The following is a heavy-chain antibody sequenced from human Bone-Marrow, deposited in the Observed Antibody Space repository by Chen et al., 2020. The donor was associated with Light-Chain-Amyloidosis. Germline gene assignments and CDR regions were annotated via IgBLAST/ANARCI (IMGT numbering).Heavy chain of an antibody. CDR1: NYTFTDNY. V-gene: IGHV1-2*02. Sequence: QVQLVQSGAEVKKPGASVKVSCKASNYTFTDNYIHWVRQAPGQGLEWMGWIDPYTCGTNDAQKFRGRVTMTSDTSINTAYMTLDSLRIDDTAMYYCARDGTSTTGIHDYWGQGTLVTVSS. CDR2: IDPYTCGT. J-gene: IGHJ4*02. D-gene: IGHD2-8*01. CDR3: ARDGTSTTGIHDY.